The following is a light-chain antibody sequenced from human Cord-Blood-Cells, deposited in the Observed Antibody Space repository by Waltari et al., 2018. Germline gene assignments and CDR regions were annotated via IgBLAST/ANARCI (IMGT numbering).Light chain of an antibody. J-gene: IGLJ2*01. Sequence: QSALTQPASVSGSPGQSITISCTGTSSDVGSYNLVSWYQQHPGKAPKLMIYAGSKRPSGVSNRFSCSKSGNTASLTISGLQAEDEADYYCCSYAGSSTLVFGGGTKLTVL. CDR2: AGS. V-gene: IGLV2-23*01. CDR3: CSYAGSSTLV. CDR1: SSDVGSYNL.